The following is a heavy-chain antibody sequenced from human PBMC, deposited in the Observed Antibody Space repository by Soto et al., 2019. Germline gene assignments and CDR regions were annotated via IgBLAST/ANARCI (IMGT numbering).Heavy chain of an antibody. D-gene: IGHD3-9*01. Sequence: SETLSLTCTVSGGSISSSSYYWGWIRQPPGKGLEWIGSIYYSGSTYYNPSLKSRVTISVDTSKNQFSLKLSSVTAADTAVYYFARSLGDWLSNVYWGQGTLVTVSS. CDR1: GGSISSSSYY. J-gene: IGHJ4*02. V-gene: IGHV4-39*01. CDR2: IYYSGST. CDR3: ARSLGDWLSNVY.